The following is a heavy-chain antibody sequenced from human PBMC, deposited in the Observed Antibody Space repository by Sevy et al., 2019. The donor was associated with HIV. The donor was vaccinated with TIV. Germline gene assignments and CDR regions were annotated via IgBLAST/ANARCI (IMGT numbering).Heavy chain of an antibody. V-gene: IGHV3-21*01. CDR3: ARDEVGGSYWEFDY. J-gene: IGHJ4*02. CDR2: ISTSSSYI. Sequence: GGSLRLSCAASGFTFSSYSMNWVRQAPGKGLEWVSSISTSSSYIYYADSVKGRFTISRDNAKNSLYLQMNSLRAEDTAVYYCARDEVGGSYWEFDYWGPGTLVTVSS. CDR1: GFTFSSYS. D-gene: IGHD1-26*01.